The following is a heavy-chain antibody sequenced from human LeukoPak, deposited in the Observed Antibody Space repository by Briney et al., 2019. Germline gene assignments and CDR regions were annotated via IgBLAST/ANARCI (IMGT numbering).Heavy chain of an antibody. CDR2: ISGSGGST. D-gene: IGHD3-10*01. Sequence: GGSLRLSCAASGFTVSGSYMSWVRQAPGKGLEWVSAISGSGGSTYYADSVKGRFTISRDNSKNTLYLQMNSLRAEDTAVYYCAKDFPRTMVWGQGTLVTVSS. CDR1: GFTVSGSY. V-gene: IGHV3-23*01. CDR3: AKDFPRTMV. J-gene: IGHJ4*02.